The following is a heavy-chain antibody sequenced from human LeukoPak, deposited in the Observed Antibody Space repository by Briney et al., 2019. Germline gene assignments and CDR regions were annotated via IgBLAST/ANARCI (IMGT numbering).Heavy chain of an antibody. CDR2: ISGSNGNT. V-gene: IGHV1-18*04. CDR3: ARSGRGTYYFFDW. D-gene: IGHD3-10*01. Sequence: GASEKVSCKATGYSFTRYGMSWVRQAPGQGPEWMGWISGSNGNTNYAQKFQGRVTLTTDTSTSTAYMELRSLRSDDTAVYYCARSGRGTYYFFDWWGQGTLVTVSS. J-gene: IGHJ4*02. CDR1: GYSFTRYG.